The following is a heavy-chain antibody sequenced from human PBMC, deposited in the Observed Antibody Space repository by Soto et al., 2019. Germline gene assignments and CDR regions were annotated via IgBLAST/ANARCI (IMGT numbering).Heavy chain of an antibody. Sequence: SETLSLTCAVSGASIGSGGWWSWVRQPPGKGLEWIAEIFHDGNTNYSPSLKSRVTISVDKSQNQFSLNVYSVTAADTAVYYCARHEGWTGPDQWGQGTLVTGSS. CDR2: IFHDGNT. D-gene: IGHD2-8*02. V-gene: IGHV4-4*02. J-gene: IGHJ5*02. CDR3: ARHEGWTGPDQ. CDR1: GASIGSGGW.